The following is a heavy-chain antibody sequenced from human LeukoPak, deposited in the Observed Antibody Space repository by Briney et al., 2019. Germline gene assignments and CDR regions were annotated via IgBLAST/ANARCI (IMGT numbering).Heavy chain of an antibody. V-gene: IGHV3-23*01. D-gene: IGHD6-6*01. Sequence: PGRSLRLSCEASGFSFSTYGMHWVRQAPGKGLEWVSVISGSGGSTYSADSVKGRFTISRDNSKNTLYLQMNSLRADDTAIYYCAKGTYSSSPRDYWGQGTLVTVSS. CDR1: GFSFSTYG. J-gene: IGHJ4*02. CDR2: ISGSGGST. CDR3: AKGTYSSSPRDY.